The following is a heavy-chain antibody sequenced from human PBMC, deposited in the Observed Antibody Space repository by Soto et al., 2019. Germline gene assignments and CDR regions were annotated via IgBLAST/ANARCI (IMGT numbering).Heavy chain of an antibody. D-gene: IGHD3-3*01. CDR3: ARVGYYDFWSGNNWFDP. V-gene: IGHV1-69*01. Sequence: QVQLVQSGAEVKKPGSSVKVSCKASGGTFSSYAISWVRQAPGQGLEWMGGIIPIFGTANYAQKFQGRVTITAEESTSTAYMELSSLRSEDTAVYYCARVGYYDFWSGNNWFDPWGQGTLVTVSS. J-gene: IGHJ5*02. CDR2: IIPIFGTA. CDR1: GGTFSSYA.